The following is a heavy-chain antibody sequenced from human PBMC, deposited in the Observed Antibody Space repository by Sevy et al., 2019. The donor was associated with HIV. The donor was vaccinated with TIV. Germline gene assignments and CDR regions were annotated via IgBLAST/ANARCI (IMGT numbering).Heavy chain of an antibody. CDR1: GFTFSKYW. D-gene: IGHD1-7*01. CDR2: IKQDAGQK. CDR3: ARDDGNYYFDY. V-gene: IGHV3-7*01. Sequence: GGSLRLSCAASGFTFSKYWMGWVRQAPGKGLEWVANIKQDAGQKYYVDSVKGRFIISRDNAKNSLYLQMNSLRAEDTAVYFCARDDGNYYFDYWGQGTLVTVSS. J-gene: IGHJ4*02.